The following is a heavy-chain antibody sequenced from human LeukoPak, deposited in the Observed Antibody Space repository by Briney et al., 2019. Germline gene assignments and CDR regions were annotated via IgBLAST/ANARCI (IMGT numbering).Heavy chain of an antibody. CDR2: INPNSGGT. J-gene: IGHJ1*01. CDR3: ARLDITIIPY. D-gene: IGHD3-22*01. Sequence: GSVSRSCKASRYTFTGYYMHWVRQAPGQGLEWLGWINPNSGGTNYAQKFQGRITMTRDTSITTAYMELSSLTSDDTAVYYCARLDITIIPYWGQGTVATVSS. CDR1: RYTFTGYY. V-gene: IGHV1-2*02.